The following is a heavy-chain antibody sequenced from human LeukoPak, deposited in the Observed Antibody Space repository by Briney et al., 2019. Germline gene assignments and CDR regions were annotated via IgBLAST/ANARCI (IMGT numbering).Heavy chain of an antibody. CDR1: GFTFSNAW. CDR3: ARDWGVGGRPGYMDV. Sequence: GSLRLSCAASGFTFSNAWMSWVRQAPGKGLEWIGYIYYSGNTNYNPSLKSRVTILVDTSKNQVSLKLSSVTAADTAVYFCARDWGVGGRPGYMDVWGKGATVTVSS. D-gene: IGHD6-6*01. V-gene: IGHV4-59*01. J-gene: IGHJ6*03. CDR2: IYYSGNT.